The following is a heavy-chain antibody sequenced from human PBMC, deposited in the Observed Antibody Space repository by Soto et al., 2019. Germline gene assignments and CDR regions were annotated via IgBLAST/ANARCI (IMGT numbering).Heavy chain of an antibody. V-gene: IGHV5-51*01. CDR3: ARTRSFTLGFYYDGMDV. CDR2: IYPGDSDT. Sequence: PGESLKISCQGSGYSFASYWIGWVRQMPGKDLEWMGIIYPGDSDTRYSPSFQGQVTISAXXXLXXXYXQXXXLXASDTALYYCARTRSFTLGFYYDGMDVWGQGTTVTV. CDR1: GYSFASYW. D-gene: IGHD6-6*01. J-gene: IGHJ6*02.